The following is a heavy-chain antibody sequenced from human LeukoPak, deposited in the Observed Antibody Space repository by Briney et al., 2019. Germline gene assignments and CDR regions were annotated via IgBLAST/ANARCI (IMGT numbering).Heavy chain of an antibody. V-gene: IGHV3-48*01. D-gene: IGHD6-6*01. CDR1: GFTFSSYS. J-gene: IGHJ4*02. CDR2: ISSTSSTI. CDR3: ARGGYSSSLGLDY. Sequence: GGSLRLSCAASGFTFSSYSMNWVRQAPGKWLEWISYISSTSSTIYYADSVKGRFTISRDNAKNSLYLQMNSLRAEDTAVYYCARGGYSSSLGLDYWGQGTLVTVSS.